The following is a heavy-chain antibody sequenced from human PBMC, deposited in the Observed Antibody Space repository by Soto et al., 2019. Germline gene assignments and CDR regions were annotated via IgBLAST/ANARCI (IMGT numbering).Heavy chain of an antibody. V-gene: IGHV5-51*01. CDR2: IYPGDSDT. Sequence: GESLKISCKGSGYSFTSSWLGWVRQMPGKGLEWMGIIYPGDSDTRYSPSFQGQVTISADKSITTDYLLWSSLKASDTAMYYCARRQVGATLHGLDVWGQGTTVTVSS. J-gene: IGHJ6*02. CDR3: ARRQVGATLHGLDV. D-gene: IGHD1-26*01. CDR1: GYSFTSSW.